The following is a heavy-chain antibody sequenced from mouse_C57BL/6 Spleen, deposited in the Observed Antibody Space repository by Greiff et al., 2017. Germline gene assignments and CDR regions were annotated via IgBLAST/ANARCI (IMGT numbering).Heavy chain of an antibody. V-gene: IGHV1-69*01. CDR3: ARRLYYYGSGYWYFDV. J-gene: IGHJ1*03. D-gene: IGHD1-1*01. CDR1: GYTFTSYW. CDR2: IDPSDSYT. Sequence: VQLQQPGAELVMPGASVKLYCKASGYTFTSYWMHWVKQRPGQGLEWIGEIDPSDSYTNYNQKFKGKSTLTVDKSSSTAYMQLSSLTSEDSAVYYCARRLYYYGSGYWYFDVWGTGTTVTVSS.